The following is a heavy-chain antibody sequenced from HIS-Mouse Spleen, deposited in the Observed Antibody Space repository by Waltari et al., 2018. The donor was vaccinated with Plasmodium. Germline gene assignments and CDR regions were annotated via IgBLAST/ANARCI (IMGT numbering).Heavy chain of an antibody. Sequence: QLQLQESGPGLVKPSETLSLTCTVSGGSISSSSDYWGWIRQPPGKGLEWIGSIYFSGSTYYNPSLKSRVTISVDTSKNQFSLKLSSVTAADTAVYYCARGRGYSYGDAFDIWGQGTMVTVSS. J-gene: IGHJ3*02. V-gene: IGHV4-39*07. CDR3: ARGRGYSYGDAFDI. CDR2: IYFSGST. CDR1: GGSISSSSDY. D-gene: IGHD5-18*01.